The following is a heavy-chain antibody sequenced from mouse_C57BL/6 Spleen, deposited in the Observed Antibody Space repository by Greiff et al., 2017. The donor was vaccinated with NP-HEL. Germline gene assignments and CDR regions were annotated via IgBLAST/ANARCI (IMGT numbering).Heavy chain of an antibody. Sequence: EVHLVESGEGLVKPGGSLKLSCAASGFTFSSYAMSWVRQTPEKRLEWVAYISSGGDYIYYADTVKGRFTISRDNARNTLYLQMSSLKSEDTAMYYCTRGNYYGSRYDYWGQGTTLTVSS. CDR2: ISSGGDYI. V-gene: IGHV5-9-1*02. J-gene: IGHJ2*01. CDR1: GFTFSSYA. D-gene: IGHD1-1*01. CDR3: TRGNYYGSRYDY.